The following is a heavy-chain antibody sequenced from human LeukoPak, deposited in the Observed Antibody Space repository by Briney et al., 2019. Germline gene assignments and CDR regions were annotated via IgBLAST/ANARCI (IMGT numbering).Heavy chain of an antibody. CDR1: GFTFSSNW. CDR3: ARANNSSWHN. J-gene: IGHJ4*02. CDR2: IKPGGSAE. V-gene: IGHV3-7*01. D-gene: IGHD6-13*01. Sequence: GGSLRLSCATSGFTFSSNWMSWVRHVPGRGLDWVANIKPGGSAEYYAASVKGRFTVSTDNAKNSLYLQMTSLRVEDTAVYYCARANNSSWHNWGQGTLVTVSS.